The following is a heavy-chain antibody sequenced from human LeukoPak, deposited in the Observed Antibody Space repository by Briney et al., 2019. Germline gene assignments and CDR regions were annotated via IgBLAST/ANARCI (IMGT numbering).Heavy chain of an antibody. J-gene: IGHJ4*02. CDR3: ARAGGDYVWGSYFDY. CDR2: IIPIFGTA. D-gene: IGHD3-16*01. CDR1: GGTFSSYA. V-gene: IGHV1-69*13. Sequence: GASVKVSCKASGGTFSSYAISWVRQAPGQGLEWMGGIIPIFGTANYAQKFQGRVTITADESTSTAYMELSSLRSEDTAVYYCARAGGDYVWGSYFDYWGQRTLVTVSS.